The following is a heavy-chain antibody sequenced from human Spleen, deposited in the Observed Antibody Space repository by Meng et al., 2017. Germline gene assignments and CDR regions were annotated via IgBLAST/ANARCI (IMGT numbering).Heavy chain of an antibody. CDR3: ARTGWRDGYITFDY. Sequence: SETLSLTCVVSGGSFSDYYWSWIRQPPGKGLEWIGEINQSGTTNYNPSLKSRVTISVDTSKNQFSLNLTSVTAADTAVYYCARTGWRDGYITFDYWGLGNLVTVSS. V-gene: IGHV4-34*01. D-gene: IGHD5-24*01. CDR1: GGSFSDYY. CDR2: INQSGTT. J-gene: IGHJ4*02.